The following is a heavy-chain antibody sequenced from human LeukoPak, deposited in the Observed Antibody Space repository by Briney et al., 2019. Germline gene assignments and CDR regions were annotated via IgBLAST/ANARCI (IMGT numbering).Heavy chain of an antibody. Sequence: GGSLRLSCAASGFTFSNYWMHWVRQAPGKGLVWVSRINSDGINTSYADSVKGRFTISRDNAKNTLNLQMNSLRAEDTAVYYCARDLGLYYDTSDNWFDPWGQGTLVTVSS. CDR2: INSDGINT. CDR3: ARDLGLYYDTSDNWFDP. V-gene: IGHV3-74*01. CDR1: GFTFSNYW. J-gene: IGHJ5*02. D-gene: IGHD3-22*01.